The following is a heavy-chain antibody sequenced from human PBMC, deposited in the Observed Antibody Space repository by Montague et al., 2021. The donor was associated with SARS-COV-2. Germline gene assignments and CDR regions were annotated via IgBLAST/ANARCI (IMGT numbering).Heavy chain of an antibody. Sequence: SETLSLTCVVYGGSFSGYYWSWIRQPPGKGLEWIGEINHSGSTNYNPSLKSRVTISVDTSKKQFSLRLNSVTAADTAACYCARGGGYSYGALDYWGQGTLVTVSS. J-gene: IGHJ4*02. V-gene: IGHV4-34*01. CDR1: GGSFSGYY. CDR3: ARGGGYSYGALDY. D-gene: IGHD5-18*01. CDR2: INHSGST.